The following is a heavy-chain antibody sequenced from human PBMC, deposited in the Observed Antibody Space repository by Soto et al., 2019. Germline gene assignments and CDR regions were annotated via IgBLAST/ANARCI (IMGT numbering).Heavy chain of an antibody. CDR3: ARGGSYGDFFDY. D-gene: IGHD4-17*01. Sequence: RSLTCTVSGGSMSSNYWTWIRQSPGKGLEWIGYIYYTGSTKYNPSLKSRVTISLDTSKNQFSLRLTSVTSADTAVYYCARGGSYGDFFDYWGQGAQVTVYS. J-gene: IGHJ4*02. CDR2: IYYTGST. V-gene: IGHV4-59*01. CDR1: GGSMSSNY.